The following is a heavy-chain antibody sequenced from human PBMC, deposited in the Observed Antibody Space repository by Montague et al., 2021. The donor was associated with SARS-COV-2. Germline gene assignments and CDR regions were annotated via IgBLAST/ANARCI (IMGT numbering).Heavy chain of an antibody. J-gene: IGHJ5*02. D-gene: IGHD4-17*01. V-gene: IGHV4-59*12. CDR1: GGSIRPFY. CDR3: ARDPHDYGWFDP. CDR2: IYYSGNT. Sequence: SETLSLTCTVSGGSIRPFYWNWIRQTPEMGLEWIGYIYYSGNTNYNPSLNSRATISVDTSKNQFSLEVTSVTAADTAVYYCARDPHDYGWFDPWGQGTLVTVSS.